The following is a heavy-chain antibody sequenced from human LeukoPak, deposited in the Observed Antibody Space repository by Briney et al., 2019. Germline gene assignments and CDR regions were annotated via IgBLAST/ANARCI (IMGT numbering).Heavy chain of an antibody. CDR3: AKPISGGLPVTADWFRP. V-gene: IGHV3-23*01. D-gene: IGHD6-19*01. CDR2: INAHSVST. CDR1: GFAFSVYA. J-gene: IGHJ5*02. Sequence: PGGSLRLSCAASGFAFSVYAMRWLRQPQGKGMEWVSTINAHSVSTSYPPSVRGRFTISRDNAKDTVYLQLNRLSTDDTATYYCAKPISGGLPVTADWFRPWGQGTLVVVSS.